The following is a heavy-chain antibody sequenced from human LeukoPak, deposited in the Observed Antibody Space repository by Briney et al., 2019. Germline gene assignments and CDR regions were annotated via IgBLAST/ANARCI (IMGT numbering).Heavy chain of an antibody. D-gene: IGHD3-22*01. CDR2: IKSDGST. Sequence: GGSLRLSCAASGFTFSSYWMHWVRQAPGKGLVWVSRIKSDGSTRYADSAKGRFTVSRDNAKNTVSLQMNSLRAEDTGVYYCARAPSEIGGYYPEYFRHWGQGTLVTVSP. J-gene: IGHJ1*01. V-gene: IGHV3-74*01. CDR1: GFTFSSYW. CDR3: ARAPSEIGGYYPEYFRH.